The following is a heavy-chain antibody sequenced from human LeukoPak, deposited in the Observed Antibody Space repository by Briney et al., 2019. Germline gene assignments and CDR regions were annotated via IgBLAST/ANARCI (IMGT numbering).Heavy chain of an antibody. V-gene: IGHV3-21*01. J-gene: IGHJ4*02. CDR3: ARGPHYYDSSGYYPIEYFDY. CDR2: ISSSSSYI. CDR1: GFTFSSYS. Sequence: GGSLRLSCAASGFTFSSYSMNWVRQAPGKGLEWVSSISSSSSYIYYADSVKGRFTISRDNAKNSLYLQMNSLRAEDTAVYYCARGPHYYDSSGYYPIEYFDYWGQGTLVTVSS. D-gene: IGHD3-22*01.